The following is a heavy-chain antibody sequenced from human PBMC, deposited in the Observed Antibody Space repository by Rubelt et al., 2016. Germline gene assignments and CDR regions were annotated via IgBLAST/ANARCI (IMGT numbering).Heavy chain of an antibody. J-gene: IGHJ4*02. CDR2: INPNSGGT. CDR3: ARFAIGGHSSGYLFDY. D-gene: IGHD3-22*01. Sequence: QVQLVQSGAEVKKPGASVKVSCKASGYTFTGYYMHWVRQAPGQGLEWMGWINPNSGGTNYAQKFQGRVPMTREPAISTASMELSRLRADDTAVYYCARFAIGGHSSGYLFDYWGQGTLVTVSS. V-gene: IGHV1-2*02. CDR1: GYTFTGYY.